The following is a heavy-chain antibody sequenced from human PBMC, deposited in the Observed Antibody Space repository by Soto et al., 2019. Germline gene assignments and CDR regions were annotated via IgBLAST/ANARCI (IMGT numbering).Heavy chain of an antibody. CDR3: ARDLALAGNY. CDR2: ISSTSSYT. J-gene: IGHJ4*02. D-gene: IGHD6-19*01. CDR1: GFTFSSYA. Sequence: KPGGSLRLSCAASGFTFSSYAMSWVRQTQEKGLVWVSSISSTSSYTHYSDSVRGRFTISRDNANNSLFLQMNSLRAEDTATYYCARDLALAGNYWGQGVLVTVSS. V-gene: IGHV3-21*01.